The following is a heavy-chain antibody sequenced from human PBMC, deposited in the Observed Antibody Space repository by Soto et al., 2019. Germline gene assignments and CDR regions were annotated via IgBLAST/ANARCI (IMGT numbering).Heavy chain of an antibody. CDR2: IHDSGNT. V-gene: IGHV4-30-4*01. D-gene: IGHD4-17*01. J-gene: IGHJ5*02. CDR1: GGSVSIGDYL. CDR3: ARARGGDSGDYASLFDR. Sequence: VQLQESGPGLVTPSQTLSLTCTVFGGSVSIGDYLWSWIRQRPGKGLELIGYIHDSGNTYYNPSLKSPVTISLDTSKNQFSLKVTSMTAADTAVYFCARARGGDSGDYASLFDRWGQGNLVTVSS.